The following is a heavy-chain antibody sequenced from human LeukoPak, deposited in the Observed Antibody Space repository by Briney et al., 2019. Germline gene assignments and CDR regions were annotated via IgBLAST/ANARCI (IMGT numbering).Heavy chain of an antibody. CDR1: GGSISSYY. V-gene: IGHV4-4*07. D-gene: IGHD2-15*01. Sequence: PSETLSLTCTVSGGSISSYYWSWIRQPAGKGLEWIGRIYTSGSTNYNPSLKSRVTMSVDTSKNQFSLKLSSVTAADTAVYYCARGYCSGGSCYPSGIDYWGQGNLVTVSS. CDR2: IYTSGST. J-gene: IGHJ4*02. CDR3: ARGYCSGGSCYPSGIDY.